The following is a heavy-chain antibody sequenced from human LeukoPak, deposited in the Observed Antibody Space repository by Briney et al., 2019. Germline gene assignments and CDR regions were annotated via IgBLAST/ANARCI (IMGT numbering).Heavy chain of an antibody. CDR2: ISSSSSYI. Sequence: GGSLRLSCAASGFTFSSYSMNWVRQAPGKGLEWVSSISSSSSYIYYADSVKGRFTISRDNAKNSLYLQMNSLRAEDTAVYYCVRDPTYSSGWLDYWGQGTLVTVSS. D-gene: IGHD6-19*01. V-gene: IGHV3-21*01. CDR3: VRDPTYSSGWLDY. J-gene: IGHJ4*02. CDR1: GFTFSSYS.